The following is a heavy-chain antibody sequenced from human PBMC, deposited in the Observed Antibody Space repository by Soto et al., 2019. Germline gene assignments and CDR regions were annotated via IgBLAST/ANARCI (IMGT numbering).Heavy chain of an antibody. Sequence: QVQLQESGPGLVKPSETLSLTCTVSGGSVSSGSYYWSWIRQPPGKGLEWIGSIDYSGSTNYNPSLQTRVTISVDTSKNQLSLKVNSVTAADTAVYYCARGSADYWGQGPLVTVSS. CDR1: GGSVSSGSYY. CDR2: IDYSGST. J-gene: IGHJ4*02. V-gene: IGHV4-61*01. CDR3: ARGSADY.